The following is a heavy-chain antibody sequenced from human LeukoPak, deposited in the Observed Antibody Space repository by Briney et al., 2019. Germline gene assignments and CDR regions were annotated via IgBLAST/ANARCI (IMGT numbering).Heavy chain of an antibody. V-gene: IGHV3-33*01. D-gene: IGHD3-22*01. J-gene: IGHJ4*02. CDR1: GFTFSSYG. Sequence: GGSLRLSCAASGFTFSSYGMHWVRQAPGKGLEWVAVIWYDGSNKYYADSVKGRFTISRDNSKNTLYLQMNSLRAEDTAVYYCARGVPYYYDSSGPFDYWGQGTLVTVSS. CDR3: ARGVPYYYDSSGPFDY. CDR2: IWYDGSNK.